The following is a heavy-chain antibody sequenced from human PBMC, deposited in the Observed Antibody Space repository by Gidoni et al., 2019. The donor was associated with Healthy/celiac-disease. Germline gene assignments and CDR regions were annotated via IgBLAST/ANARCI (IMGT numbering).Heavy chain of an antibody. Sequence: QVQLVQSGAEVKKPGASVKVSCQVSGYTFTGYYMHWVRPAPGQGLQWMGWINPNSGGTNYAQKFQGRVTMTRDTSISTAYMELSRLRSDDTAVYYCASYNWNDVYYGMDVWGQGTTVTVSS. J-gene: IGHJ6*02. V-gene: IGHV1-2*02. CDR1: GYTFTGYY. CDR3: ASYNWNDVYYGMDV. CDR2: INPNSGGT. D-gene: IGHD1-20*01.